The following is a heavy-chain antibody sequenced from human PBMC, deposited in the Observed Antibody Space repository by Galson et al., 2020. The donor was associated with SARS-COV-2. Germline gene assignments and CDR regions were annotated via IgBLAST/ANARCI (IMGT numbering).Heavy chain of an antibody. CDR1: GFTFSDYY. CDR3: ARANFGYCSSTSCPEFFYMDV. CDR2: ISSSSSYT. J-gene: IGHJ6*03. D-gene: IGHD2-2*03. V-gene: IGHV3-11*06. Sequence: GGFLRLSCAASGFTFSDYYMSWIRQAPGKGLEWVSYISSSSSYTNYADSVKGRFTISRDNAKNSLYLQMNSLRAEDTAVYYCARANFGYCSSTSCPEFFYMDVWGKGTTVTVSS.